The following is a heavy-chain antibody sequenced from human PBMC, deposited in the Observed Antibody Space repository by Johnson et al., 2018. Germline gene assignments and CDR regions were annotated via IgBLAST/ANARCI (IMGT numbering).Heavy chain of an antibody. Sequence: EVQLVESGGGLVQPGGSLRLSCAASGFTVSSNYMSWVRQAPGKGLEWVSVIYSGGSTYYEDSVKGRFTISRDNSKNPLSLQMNSLRAEDTAVYYCARAPSTKQLVPNLYYHYYYMDVWGKGTPVTVSS. CDR1: GFTVSSNY. CDR2: IYSGGST. D-gene: IGHD6-6*01. V-gene: IGHV3-66*02. CDR3: ARAPSTKQLVPNLYYHYYYMDV. J-gene: IGHJ6*03.